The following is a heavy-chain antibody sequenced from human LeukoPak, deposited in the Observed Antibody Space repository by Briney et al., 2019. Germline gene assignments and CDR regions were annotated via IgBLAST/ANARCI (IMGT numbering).Heavy chain of an antibody. CDR1: GGSIGSYY. Sequence: SETLSLTCTVSGGSIGSYYWSWIRQPPGKGLEWIGHISYSGSPNYNPSLKSRVTISVDTSKNQFSLKLSSVTAADTAVYYCARGGSGYALNWFDAWGQGTLVTVSS. D-gene: IGHD5-12*01. CDR2: ISYSGSP. J-gene: IGHJ5*02. CDR3: ARGGSGYALNWFDA. V-gene: IGHV4-59*01.